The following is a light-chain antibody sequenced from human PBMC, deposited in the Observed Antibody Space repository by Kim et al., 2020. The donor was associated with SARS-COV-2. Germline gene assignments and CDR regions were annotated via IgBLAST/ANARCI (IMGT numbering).Light chain of an antibody. CDR3: QHSYSTPGT. CDR2: AAS. CDR1: QSTSTY. J-gene: IGKJ1*01. V-gene: IGKV1-39*01. Sequence: ASVGDRVSITCRARQSTSTYLNWYQQKPEKAPKILIYAASSLQSGVPSRFSGSGSGTDFTLTINSLQPEDFATYFCQHSYSTPGTFGQGTKVDIK.